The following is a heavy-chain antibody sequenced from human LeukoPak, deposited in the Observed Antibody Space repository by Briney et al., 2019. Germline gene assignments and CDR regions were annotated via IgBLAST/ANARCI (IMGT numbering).Heavy chain of an antibody. CDR3: ARDPYDYDSSGLLTPYYFDY. CDR1: GGTFSSYA. V-gene: IGHV1-69*13. CDR2: IIPIFGTA. Sequence: ASVKVSCKASGGTFSSYAISWVRQAPGQGLEWMGGIIPIFGTANYAQKFQGRVTITADESTSTAYMELSSLRSEDTAVYYCARDPYDYDSSGLLTPYYFDYWGRGTLVTVSS. D-gene: IGHD3-22*01. J-gene: IGHJ4*02.